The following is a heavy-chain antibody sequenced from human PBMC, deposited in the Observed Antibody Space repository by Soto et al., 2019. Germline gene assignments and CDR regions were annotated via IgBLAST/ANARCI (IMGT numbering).Heavy chain of an antibody. D-gene: IGHD3-3*01. CDR2: ISSDSRTI. CDR3: ARIKLVEWFFINVDVYDMDV. CDR1: GFSLSDYA. V-gene: IGHV3-48*02. J-gene: IGHJ6*02. Sequence: PGGSLRLSCVASGFSLSDYAVNWVRQAPGKGLEWVSFISSDSRTIYYADSVEGRFTVSRDNARNSVSLQMDSLRDEDAAVYYWARIKLVEWFFINVDVYDMDVWGQGTPVTVS.